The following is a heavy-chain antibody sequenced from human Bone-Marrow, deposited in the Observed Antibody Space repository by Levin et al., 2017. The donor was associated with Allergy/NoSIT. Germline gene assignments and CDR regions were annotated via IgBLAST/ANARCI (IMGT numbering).Heavy chain of an antibody. D-gene: IGHD5-12*01. CDR3: AKDLSGSRTKGDCDY. CDR2: ISGSGSGT. V-gene: IGHV3-23*01. CDR1: GFTFSSFA. Sequence: GGSLRLSCAASGFTFSSFAITWVRQAPGKGLEWVSTISGSGSGTYYADSVRGRFTISRDNSKNTVHLEMSSLRAEDTGIYYCAKDLSGSRTKGDCDYWGQGTLVTVSA. J-gene: IGHJ4*02.